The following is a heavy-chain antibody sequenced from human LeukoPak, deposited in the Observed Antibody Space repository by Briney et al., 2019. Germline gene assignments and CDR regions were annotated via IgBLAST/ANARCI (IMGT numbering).Heavy chain of an antibody. V-gene: IGHV3-30-3*01. D-gene: IGHD4-4*01. Sequence: GGSLRLSCAASGFTFSSYAMHWVRQAPGKGLEWVAVISYGGSNKYYADSVKGRFTISRDNSKNMLYLQMNSLRAEDTAVYYCARDSPNGLTTQNFNWFDPWGQGTLVTVSS. CDR3: ARDSPNGLTTQNFNWFDP. J-gene: IGHJ5*02. CDR2: ISYGGSNK. CDR1: GFTFSSYA.